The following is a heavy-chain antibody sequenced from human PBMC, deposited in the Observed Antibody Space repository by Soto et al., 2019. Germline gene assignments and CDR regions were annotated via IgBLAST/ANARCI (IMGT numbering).Heavy chain of an antibody. V-gene: IGHV3-23*01. CDR2: ISASGGST. D-gene: IGHD3-9*01. J-gene: IGHJ4*02. Sequence: PGGSLRLSCATSGFTFSDYAMTWVRQAPGKGLEWVSAISASGGSTYYADSVKGRFTISRDNSKNTLYLQMNSLRAEDTAVYYCAKTTLTLYDTLTASTIVDYWGQGTLVTVS. CDR3: AKTTLTLYDTLTASTIVDY. CDR1: GFTFSDYA.